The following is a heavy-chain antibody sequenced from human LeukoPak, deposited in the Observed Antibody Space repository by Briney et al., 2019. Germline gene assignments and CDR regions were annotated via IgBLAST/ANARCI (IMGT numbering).Heavy chain of an antibody. CDR3: AKDVVGHQWPENY. CDR1: GFTFSSYA. V-gene: IGHV3-23*01. D-gene: IGHD6-19*01. J-gene: IGHJ4*02. CDR2: ISGSGDSGSGDTT. Sequence: GGSLRLSCAASGFTFSSYAMSWVRQAPGKGLEWVSGISGSGDSGSGDTTYYADSVKGRFTISRDNSKNTLYLQMNSLRAEDTAVYFCAKDVVGHQWPENYWGQGTLVTVSS.